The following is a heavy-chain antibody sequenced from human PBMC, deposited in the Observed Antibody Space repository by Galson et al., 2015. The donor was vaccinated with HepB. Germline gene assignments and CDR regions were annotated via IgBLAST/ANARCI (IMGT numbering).Heavy chain of an antibody. J-gene: IGHJ4*02. D-gene: IGHD3-22*01. V-gene: IGHV3-74*01. Sequence: SLRLSCAASGFSFSGYWMHWVRQAPGKGLVWVSRINSDGSSTRYAGSVKGRFTISRDDSKSIAFLQMNSLRTEDTAVYYCTRVSRNMYFDSSGIFDIWGQGTLVTVSS. CDR1: GFSFSGYW. CDR2: INSDGSST. CDR3: TRVSRNMYFDSSGIFDI.